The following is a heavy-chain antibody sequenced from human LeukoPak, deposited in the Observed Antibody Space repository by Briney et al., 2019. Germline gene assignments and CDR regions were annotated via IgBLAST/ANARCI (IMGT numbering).Heavy chain of an antibody. CDR1: GFTVSSYW. CDR2: IEIDGSEK. V-gene: IGHV3-7*01. J-gene: IGHJ4*02. Sequence: GGSLRLSCAASGFTVSSYWMSWVRQAPGKGLEWVANIEIDGSEKYYVDSVKGRFTISRGNAKNSLYLQMNSLRAEDTAVYYCATLALGSGWPDYWGQGTLVTVSS. CDR3: ATLALGSGWPDY. D-gene: IGHD6-19*01.